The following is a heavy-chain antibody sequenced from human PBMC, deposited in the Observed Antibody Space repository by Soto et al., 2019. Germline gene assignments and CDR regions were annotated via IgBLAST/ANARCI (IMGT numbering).Heavy chain of an antibody. D-gene: IGHD2-15*01. CDR1: GGSITIDDYY. Sequence: QVQLQESGPGLVTPSQTLSLSCTVSGGSITIDDYYWSRIRQPPGKGLEWIGYIDYSGSTYYSPSLKSRVSMSLDASKNQFFLKLRSVTAADTAVYYCARILDPKWVDPWSQGTLVTVSS. J-gene: IGHJ5*02. CDR3: ARILDPKWVDP. CDR2: IDYSGST. V-gene: IGHV4-30-4*01.